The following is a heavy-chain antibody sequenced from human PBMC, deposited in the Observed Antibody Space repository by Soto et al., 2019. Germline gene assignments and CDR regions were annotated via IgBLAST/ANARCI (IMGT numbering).Heavy chain of an antibody. J-gene: IGHJ6*02. CDR1: GGTFSSHS. V-gene: IGHV1-69*13. Sequence: SVKVSCKSSGGTFSSHSINWVRQAPGQGLEWMGGIIPIFGPANFAKRFQGRVTITADESTTTAYMELSSLTSEDTAVYYCATGSFTSTGGTIGYRYNAMDFWGQGTTVTVSS. D-gene: IGHD5-18*01. CDR3: ATGSFTSTGGTIGYRYNAMDF. CDR2: IIPIFGPA.